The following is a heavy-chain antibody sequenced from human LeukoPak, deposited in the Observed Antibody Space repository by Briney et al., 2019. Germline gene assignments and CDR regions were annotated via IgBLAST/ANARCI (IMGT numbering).Heavy chain of an antibody. J-gene: IGHJ4*02. Sequence: GESLKISCKVSGYSFTSYWIGWVRQMPGKGLKWMGIIYPGDSDARYSPSFQGQVTISADKSISTAYLQWSSLKASDTAMYYCARRRDLYSGSYYPFDYWGQGTLVTVSS. V-gene: IGHV5-51*01. D-gene: IGHD1-26*01. CDR3: ARRRDLYSGSYYPFDY. CDR2: IYPGDSDA. CDR1: GYSFTSYW.